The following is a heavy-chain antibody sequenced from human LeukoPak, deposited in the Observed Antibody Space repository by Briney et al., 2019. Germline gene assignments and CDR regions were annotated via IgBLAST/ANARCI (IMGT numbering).Heavy chain of an antibody. V-gene: IGHV1-2*06. CDR1: GYTFTGYY. Sequence: ASVKVSCKASGYTFTGYYMHWGRQAPGQGLEWMGRINPNSGGTNYAQKFQGRVTMTRDTSISTAYMELSRLRSDDTAVYYCARVSYCSSTSCLYYFDYWGQGTLVTVSS. D-gene: IGHD2-2*01. CDR3: ARVSYCSSTSCLYYFDY. CDR2: INPNSGGT. J-gene: IGHJ4*02.